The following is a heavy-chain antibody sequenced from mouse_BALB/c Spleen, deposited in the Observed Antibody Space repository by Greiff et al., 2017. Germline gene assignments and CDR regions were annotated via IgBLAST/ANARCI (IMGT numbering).Heavy chain of an antibody. CDR1: GFTFSSFG. CDR3: APYYYGSSYGYAMDY. CDR2: ISSGSSTI. D-gene: IGHD1-1*01. V-gene: IGHV5-17*02. J-gene: IGHJ4*01. Sequence: EVQLVESGGGLVQPGGSRKLSCAASGFTFSSFGMHWVRQAPEKGLEWVAYISSGSSTIYYADTVKGRFTISRDNPKNTLFLQMTSLRSEDTAMYYCAPYYYGSSYGYAMDYWGQGTSVTVSS.